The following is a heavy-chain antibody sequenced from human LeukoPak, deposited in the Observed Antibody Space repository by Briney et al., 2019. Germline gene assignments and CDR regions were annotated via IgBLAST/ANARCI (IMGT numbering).Heavy chain of an antibody. J-gene: IGHJ4*02. Sequence: GGSLRLSCAAPGFTFSSYAMSWVRQAPGKGLEWVSAISGSGGSTYYADSVKGRFTISRDNSKNTLYLQMNSLRAEDTAVYYCAKGSYYDILTGYYLDYWGQGTLVTVSS. CDR2: ISGSGGST. CDR1: GFTFSSYA. D-gene: IGHD3-9*01. V-gene: IGHV3-23*01. CDR3: AKGSYYDILTGYYLDY.